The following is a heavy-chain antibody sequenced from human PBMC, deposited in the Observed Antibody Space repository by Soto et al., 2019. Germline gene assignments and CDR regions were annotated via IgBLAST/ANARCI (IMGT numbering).Heavy chain of an antibody. V-gene: IGHV3-23*01. Sequence: GGSPRLSCAASGFTFSSYAMSWVRQAPGKGLEWVSAISGSGGSTYYADSVKGRFTISRDNSKNTLYLQMNSLRAEDTAVYYCAKDQVTYYYGSGSYYFDYWGQGTLVTVSS. J-gene: IGHJ4*02. CDR2: ISGSGGST. CDR3: AKDQVTYYYGSGSYYFDY. D-gene: IGHD3-10*01. CDR1: GFTFSSYA.